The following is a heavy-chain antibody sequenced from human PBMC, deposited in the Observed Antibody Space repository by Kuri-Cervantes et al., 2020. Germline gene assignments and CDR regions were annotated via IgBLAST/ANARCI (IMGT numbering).Heavy chain of an antibody. CDR3: ARQRGDSSGWYSSGD. D-gene: IGHD6-19*01. CDR1: GGSISSYY. J-gene: IGHJ4*02. CDR2: IYYSGST. V-gene: IGHV4-59*08. Sequence: GSLRLSCTVSGGSISSYYWSWIRQPPGKGLEWIGYIYYSGSTNYNPSLKSRVTISVDTSKNQFSLKLSSVTAADTAVYYCARQRGDSSGWYSSGDWGQGTLVTVSS.